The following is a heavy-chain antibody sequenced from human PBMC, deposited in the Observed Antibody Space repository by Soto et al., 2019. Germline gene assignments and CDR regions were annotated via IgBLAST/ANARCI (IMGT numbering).Heavy chain of an antibody. CDR2: ISAYNGNT. CDR1: GYTFTSYG. CDR3: ASRDPRRFEGFMDV. D-gene: IGHD3-10*01. V-gene: IGHV1-18*01. Sequence: QVQLVQSGAEVKKPGASVKVSCKASGYTFTSYGISWVRQAPGQGLEWMGWISAYNGNTNYAQKLQGRAPMTTDTSTSTAYMELRSLRSDDTAVYYCASRDPRRFEGFMDVWGQGTTVTVSS. J-gene: IGHJ6*02.